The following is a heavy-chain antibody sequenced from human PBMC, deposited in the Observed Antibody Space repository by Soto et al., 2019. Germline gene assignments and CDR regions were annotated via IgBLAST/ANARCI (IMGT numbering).Heavy chain of an antibody. V-gene: IGHV1-2*04. Sequence: GASVKVSCKASGYTFIGYFIHWVRQAPGQGLEWMGWINPNSGDTNSAQKFQGWVTMTRDTSISTAYMDLSRLRSDDTAVYYCARQYSSSLDFDYWGQGSLVTVS. D-gene: IGHD6-13*01. CDR1: GYTFIGYF. J-gene: IGHJ4*02. CDR2: INPNSGDT. CDR3: ARQYSSSLDFDY.